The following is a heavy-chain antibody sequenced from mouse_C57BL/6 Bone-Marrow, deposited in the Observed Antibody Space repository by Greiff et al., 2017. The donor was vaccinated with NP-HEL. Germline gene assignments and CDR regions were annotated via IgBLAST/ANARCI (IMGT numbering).Heavy chain of an antibody. Sequence: EVMLVESGGGLVQSGRSLRLSCATSGFTFSDFYMDWVRQAPGKGLEWIASSRNKANDYTTEYSASVKGRFIVARDTSQSSLYLQMKALRGEDTAIDYCARAADGYGCFDYWGQGTTLTVSS. CDR3: ARAADGYGCFDY. CDR1: GFTFSDFY. J-gene: IGHJ2*01. CDR2: SRNKANDYTT. V-gene: IGHV7-1*01. D-gene: IGHD1-1*01.